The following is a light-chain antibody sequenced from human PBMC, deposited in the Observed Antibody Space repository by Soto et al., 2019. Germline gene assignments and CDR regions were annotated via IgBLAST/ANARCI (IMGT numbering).Light chain of an antibody. J-gene: IGLJ1*01. V-gene: IGLV3-1*01. CDR2: QNT. CDR3: QVWDSSTFYV. CDR1: KLGDKY. Sequence: SYDLTQPPSVSVSPGQTASITCSGDKLGDKYACWYQQKPGQSPVLVIYQNTKRPSGIPERFSGSNSGNTATLTISGIQSMDEADYYCQVWDSSTFYVFGTGTKVTVL.